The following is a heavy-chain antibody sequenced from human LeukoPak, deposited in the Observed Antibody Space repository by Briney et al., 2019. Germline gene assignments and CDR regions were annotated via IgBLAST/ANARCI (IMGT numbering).Heavy chain of an antibody. Sequence: SETLTLTCAVYGGTFSGYYLSWIRQPPGKGLEWIGEIKHSGSTNYNPYLKSRVTISVHTSKNQFYLKLRSLTDADTAVYYDARGFPPIYWSGYYIGYYYKDVWGKGTTVTVSS. V-gene: IGHV4-34*01. CDR3: ARGFPPIYWSGYYIGYYYKDV. CDR2: IKHSGST. J-gene: IGHJ6*03. CDR1: GGTFSGYY. D-gene: IGHD3-3*01.